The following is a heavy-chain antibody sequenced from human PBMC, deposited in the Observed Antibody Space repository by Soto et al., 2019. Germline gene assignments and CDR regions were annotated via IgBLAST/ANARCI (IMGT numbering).Heavy chain of an antibody. V-gene: IGHV3-74*01. CDR2: INSDGSST. Sequence: GGSLRLSCAASGFTLSSYWMHWVRQAPGKGLVWVSRINSDGSSTSYADSVKGRFTISRDNSKNTLYLQMNRLRAEDTVVYYCAKDEYYYSRSGYYIFDSWGQGTLVTVSS. CDR3: AKDEYYYSRSGYYIFDS. CDR1: GFTLSSYW. D-gene: IGHD3-22*01. J-gene: IGHJ4*02.